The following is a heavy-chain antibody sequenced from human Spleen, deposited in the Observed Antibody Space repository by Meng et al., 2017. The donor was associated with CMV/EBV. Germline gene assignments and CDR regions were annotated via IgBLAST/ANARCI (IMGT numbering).Heavy chain of an antibody. V-gene: IGHV1-3*01. Sequence: QVQLVQSGAEVKKPGASVKVSCKASGYIFSTYAIHWVRQAPGQGLEWMGWINVGNGDTKFSQKVQGRDTLTRDTSIRTAYMELTRLKSGDTAVYYCARSGGTYGYSFDTWGQGTLVTVSS. CDR2: INVGNGDT. D-gene: IGHD5-18*01. CDR3: ARSGGTYGYSFDT. J-gene: IGHJ4*02. CDR1: GYIFSTYA.